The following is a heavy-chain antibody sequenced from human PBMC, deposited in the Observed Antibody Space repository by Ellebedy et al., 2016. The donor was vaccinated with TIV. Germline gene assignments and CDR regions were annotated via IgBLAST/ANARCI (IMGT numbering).Heavy chain of an antibody. CDR2: IYYSGST. CDR1: GDSIRSYY. J-gene: IGHJ4*02. V-gene: IGHV4-59*12. CDR3: ARVTRIAAAGFDY. Sequence: MPSETLSLTCTVSGDSIRSYYWSWIRQPPGKGLEWIGYIYYSGSTNYNPSLKSRVTISIDTSKNQFSLKLSSVTAADTAVYYCARVTRIAAAGFDYWGQGTLVTVSS. D-gene: IGHD6-13*01.